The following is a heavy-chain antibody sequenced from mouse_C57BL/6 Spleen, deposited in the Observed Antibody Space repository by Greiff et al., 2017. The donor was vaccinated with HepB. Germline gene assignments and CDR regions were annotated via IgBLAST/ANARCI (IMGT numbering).Heavy chain of an antibody. CDR3: ATTVVNYFDY. V-gene: IGHV3-6*01. D-gene: IGHD1-1*01. Sequence: EVQLVESGPGLVKPSQSLSLTCSVTGYSITSGYYWNWIRQFPGNKLEWMGYISYDGSNNYNPSLKNRISITRDTSKNQFFLKLNSVTTEDTATYYCATTVVNYFDYWGQGTTLTVSS. CDR1: GYSITSGYY. CDR2: ISYDGSN. J-gene: IGHJ2*01.